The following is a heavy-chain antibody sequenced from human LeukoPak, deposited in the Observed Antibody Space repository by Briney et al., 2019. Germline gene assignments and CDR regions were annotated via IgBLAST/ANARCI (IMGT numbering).Heavy chain of an antibody. CDR2: VYYSGST. CDR1: GXSITNYY. CDR3: AATMVRGVHTHFDY. J-gene: IGHJ4*02. Sequence: PSETLSLTWTVSGXSITNYYWSWIRQPPGKGLEWIGYVYYSGSTNYNPSLKSRVTISVDTSKNQFSLKLSSVTAADTAVYYCAATMVRGVHTHFDYWGQGTLVTVSS. V-gene: IGHV4-59*08. D-gene: IGHD3-10*01.